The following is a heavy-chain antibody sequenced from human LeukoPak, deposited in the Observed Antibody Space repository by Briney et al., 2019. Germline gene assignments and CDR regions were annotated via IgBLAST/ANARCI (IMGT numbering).Heavy chain of an antibody. CDR1: GVSVSNGRYY. V-gene: IGHV4-31*03. CDR2: KYYSGSA. Sequence: SETLSLTCSVSGVSVSNGRYYWTWIRQHPGKGLEWIGYKYYSGSAKYNPSLKSRLTISIDTSKNQFSLHLSSVTAADTATYYCATPYCSTISCLDVFNMWGQGTRVTVSS. J-gene: IGHJ3*02. D-gene: IGHD2-2*01. CDR3: ATPYCSTISCLDVFNM.